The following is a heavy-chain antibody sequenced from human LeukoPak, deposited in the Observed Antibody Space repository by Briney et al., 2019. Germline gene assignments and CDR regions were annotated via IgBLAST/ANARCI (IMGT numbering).Heavy chain of an antibody. CDR1: GFTVSSNY. D-gene: IGHD5-24*01. V-gene: IGHV3-66*01. CDR3: ASPRAGWFDP. Sequence: GRSLRLSCAASGFTVSSNYMSWVRQAPGKGLEWVSVIYSGGSTYYADSVKGRFTISRDNSKNTLYLQMNSLRAEDTAVYYCASPRAGWFDPWGQGTLVTVSS. J-gene: IGHJ5*02. CDR2: IYSGGST.